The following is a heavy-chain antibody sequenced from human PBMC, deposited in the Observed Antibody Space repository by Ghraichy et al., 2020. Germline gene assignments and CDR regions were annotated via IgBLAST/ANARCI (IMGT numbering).Heavy chain of an antibody. D-gene: IGHD3-22*01. Sequence: GGSLRLSCAASGFTFSNFVMNWVRQAPGKGLEWVSGISDSGGSTYYADSVKGRFTISRDNSKNTLYLQMNSLRAEDTAIYYCAKGTRDLSHYYYDSSGYHPRGSFDYWGQGTLVTVSS. J-gene: IGHJ4*02. CDR3: AKGTRDLSHYYYDSSGYHPRGSFDY. V-gene: IGHV3-23*01. CDR1: GFTFSNFV. CDR2: ISDSGGST.